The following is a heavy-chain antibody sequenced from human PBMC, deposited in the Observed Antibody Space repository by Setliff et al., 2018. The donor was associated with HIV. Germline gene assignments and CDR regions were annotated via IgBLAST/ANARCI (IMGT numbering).Heavy chain of an antibody. CDR3: ARRPYDGGWSYFFDY. CDR2: IYPGDSDT. CDR1: GYSFTSCW. J-gene: IGHJ4*01. D-gene: IGHD6-19*01. Sequence: PGESLKISCKGSGYSFTSCWIGWVRQMPGKGLEWMAIIYPGDSDTRYSPSFQGQVTISADKSISTAYLQWSSLKASDTAMYYCARRPYDGGWSYFFDYWGQGTLVTVSS. V-gene: IGHV5-51*01.